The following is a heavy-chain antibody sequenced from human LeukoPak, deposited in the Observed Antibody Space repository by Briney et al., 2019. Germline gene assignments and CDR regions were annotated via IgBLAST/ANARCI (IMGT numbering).Heavy chain of an antibody. J-gene: IGHJ4*02. CDR2: ISYDGSNK. CDR1: GFTFSSYN. D-gene: IGHD2-15*01. V-gene: IGHV3-30*18. CDR3: ANGGYYSLDS. Sequence: GGSLRLSCVVSGFTFSSYNMNWVRQAPGKGLEWVAVISYDGSNKYYADSVKGRFTISRDNSKRTLFLQTDSLRGEDTAVYYCANGGYYSLDSWGQGTLVTVSS.